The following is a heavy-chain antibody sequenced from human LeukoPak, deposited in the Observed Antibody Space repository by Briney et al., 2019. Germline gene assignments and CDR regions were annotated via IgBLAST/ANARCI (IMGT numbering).Heavy chain of an antibody. D-gene: IGHD3-22*01. CDR2: ISYDGSNK. J-gene: IGHJ4*02. CDR1: GFTFSSYA. CDR3: ARDPYYDSSGYYYGYFDY. V-gene: IGHV3-30-3*01. Sequence: GGSLRLSCAASGFTFSSYAMHWVRQAPGKGLEWVAVISYDGSNKYYADSVKGRFTISRDNSKNTLYLQMNSLRAEDTAVYYCARDPYYDSSGYYYGYFDYWGQGTLVTVSS.